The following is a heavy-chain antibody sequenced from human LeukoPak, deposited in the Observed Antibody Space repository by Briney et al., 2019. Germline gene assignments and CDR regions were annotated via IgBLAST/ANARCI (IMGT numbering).Heavy chain of an antibody. CDR3: ARGSNDYRDYSFDY. V-gene: IGHV6-1*01. J-gene: IGHJ4*02. CDR2: TYYRSKWSN. CDR1: GDSVSSNSAA. Sequence: SQTLSLTCAISGDSVSSNSAAWNWIRQSPSIGLEWLGRTYYRSKWSNNYAVSVKSRITINSDTSKHQFALHLNSVTPEDTAVYYCARGSNDYRDYSFDYWGQGTLVTVSS. D-gene: IGHD4-17*01.